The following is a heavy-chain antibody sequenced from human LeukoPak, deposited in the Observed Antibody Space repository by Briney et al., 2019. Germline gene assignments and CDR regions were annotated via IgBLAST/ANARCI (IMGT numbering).Heavy chain of an antibody. CDR1: GYTLTELS. J-gene: IGHJ3*02. V-gene: IGHV1-24*01. Sequence: ASVKVSCKVSGYTLTELSMHWVRQAPGKGLEWMGGFDPEDGETIYAQKFQGRVTMTEDTSTDTAYMELSRLRSDDTAVYYCASALSRGYDFWSGYFLAPLETDAFDIWGQGTMVTVSS. CDR3: ASALSRGYDFWSGYFLAPLETDAFDI. CDR2: FDPEDGET. D-gene: IGHD3-3*01.